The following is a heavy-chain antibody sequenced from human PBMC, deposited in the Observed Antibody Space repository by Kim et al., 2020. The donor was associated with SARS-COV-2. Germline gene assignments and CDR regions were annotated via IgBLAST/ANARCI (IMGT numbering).Heavy chain of an antibody. CDR2: ISSSSSYI. CDR1: GFTFSSYS. J-gene: IGHJ4*02. Sequence: GGSLRLSCAASGFTFSSYSMNWVRQAPGKGLEWVSSISSSSSYIYYADSVKGRFTISRDNAKNSLYLQMNSLRAEDTAVYYCARDPVPKYQLIHYFDYWGQGTLVTVSS. V-gene: IGHV3-21*01. D-gene: IGHD2-2*01. CDR3: ARDPVPKYQLIHYFDY.